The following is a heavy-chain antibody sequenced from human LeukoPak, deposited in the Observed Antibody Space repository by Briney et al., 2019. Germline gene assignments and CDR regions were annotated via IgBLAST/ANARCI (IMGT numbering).Heavy chain of an antibody. CDR1: GFSVSTSG. V-gene: IGHV3-23*01. Sequence: GGSLRLSRTVSGFSVSTSGMSWVHQAQRKGLQTISAISVEGESAYYADSVKGRFTISGDNSKNTLYLQMNSLRVEDTAVYFCAQGYGNGWYPHWGQGSLVSVSS. D-gene: IGHD6-19*01. CDR3: AQGYGNGWYPH. J-gene: IGHJ4*02. CDR2: ISVEGESA.